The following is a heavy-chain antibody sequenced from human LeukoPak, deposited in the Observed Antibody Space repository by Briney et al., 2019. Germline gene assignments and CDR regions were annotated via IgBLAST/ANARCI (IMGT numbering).Heavy chain of an antibody. CDR3: ARDPARHTYYYYYYGMDV. V-gene: IGHV4-34*01. J-gene: IGHJ6*02. Sequence: SETLSLTCTVSGGSISSYYWSWIRQPPGKGLEWIGEINHSGSTNYNPSLKSRVTISVDTSKNQFSLKLSSVTAADTAVYYCARDPARHTYYYYYYGMDVWGQGTTVTVSS. CDR2: INHSGST. CDR1: GGSISSYY. D-gene: IGHD6-6*01.